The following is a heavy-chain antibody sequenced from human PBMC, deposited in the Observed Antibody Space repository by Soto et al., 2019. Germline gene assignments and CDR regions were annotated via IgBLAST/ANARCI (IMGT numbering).Heavy chain of an antibody. D-gene: IGHD5-18*01. J-gene: IGHJ6*02. CDR1: GYTFTSYY. CDR3: AGELIARYSYCYVYYCGMDV. V-gene: IGHV1-46*01. CDR2: INPSGGST. Sequence: QVQLVQSGAEVKKPGASVKVSCKASGYTFTSYYMHWVRQAPGQGLAWMGIINPSGGSTSYAQKFQGGVTMTSDTSTSTVYMELSRLRSEDTAVYYCAGELIARYSYCYVYYCGMDVWGPGTTVTVSS.